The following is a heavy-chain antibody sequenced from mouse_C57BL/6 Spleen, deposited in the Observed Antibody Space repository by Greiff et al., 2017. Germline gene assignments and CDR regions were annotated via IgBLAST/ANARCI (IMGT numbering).Heavy chain of an antibody. Sequence: EVKLVESGGGLVQPGGSMKLSCVASGFTFSNYWMNWVRQSPEKGLEWVAQIRLKSDNYATHYAESVKGRFTISRDESKSSVYLQMNHVRAEDTGIYSCTTTTVGLGYWGQGTTLTVSS. V-gene: IGHV6-3*01. CDR2: IRLKSDNYAT. D-gene: IGHD1-1*01. J-gene: IGHJ2*01. CDR3: TTTTVGLGY. CDR1: GFTFSNYW.